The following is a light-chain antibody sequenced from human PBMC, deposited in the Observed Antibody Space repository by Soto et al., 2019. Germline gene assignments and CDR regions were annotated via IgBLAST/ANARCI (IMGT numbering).Light chain of an antibody. V-gene: IGKV1D-12*01. Sequence: DIQVPQSPSSVSASVGDRVTITYRASQDISHYLAWYQQKPGKAPKLLIYGASSLQSGVPSRFSGSGSGTDFTLTISSLQPEDFATFYCQQAYTFPRTFGQGTKVEIQ. CDR3: QQAYTFPRT. J-gene: IGKJ1*01. CDR1: QDISHY. CDR2: GAS.